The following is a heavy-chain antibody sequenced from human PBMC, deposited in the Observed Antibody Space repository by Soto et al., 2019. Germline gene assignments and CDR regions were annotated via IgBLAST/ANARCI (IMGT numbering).Heavy chain of an antibody. CDR2: IRGSGADT. V-gene: IGHV3-23*01. Sequence: EVQLLESGGGLVQPGGSLRLSCAASGFTCSFCAMNWVRQAPGKGLEWVSSIRGSGADTYYADSVKGRFTISTNYSKNTLHLQKNSLRVEDSAVYYCAKGHSDSYYCFDYWGQGTLVTVSS. J-gene: IGHJ4*02. D-gene: IGHD3-22*01. CDR3: AKGHSDSYYCFDY. CDR1: GFTCSFCA.